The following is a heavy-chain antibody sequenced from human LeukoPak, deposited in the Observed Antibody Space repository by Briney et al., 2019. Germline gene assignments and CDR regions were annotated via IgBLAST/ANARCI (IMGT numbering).Heavy chain of an antibody. D-gene: IGHD4-17*01. J-gene: IGHJ4*02. CDR2: IYYSDSGST. CDR1: GGSISSGGFY. CDR3: ARVNGAFDS. V-gene: IGHV4-31*03. Sequence: ASQTLSLTCSVSGGSISSGGFYWSWIRQHPGKGLEWIGYIYYSDSGSTYYNPSLKSRITISVDTSKNQFSLNLTSVTAADTAVYFCARVNGAFDSWGQGSLVTVSS.